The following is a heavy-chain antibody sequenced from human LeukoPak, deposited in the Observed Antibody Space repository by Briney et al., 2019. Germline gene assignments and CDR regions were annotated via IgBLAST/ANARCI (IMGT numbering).Heavy chain of an antibody. CDR1: GFPFSNSV. D-gene: IGHD3-16*01. Sequence: GGSLRLSCAASGFPFSNSVMNWVRQAPGKGLEWVSTIVASGTAYFADSVKGRFTVSRNNSRATLHLQMNSLNAADTAIYFCVKGGWGDNWGQGTLVAVSS. CDR2: IVASGTA. CDR3: VKGGWGDN. V-gene: IGHV3-23*01. J-gene: IGHJ4*02.